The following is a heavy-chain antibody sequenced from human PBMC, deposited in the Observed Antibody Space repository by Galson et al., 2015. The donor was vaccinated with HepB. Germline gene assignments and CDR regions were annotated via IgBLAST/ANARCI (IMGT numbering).Heavy chain of an antibody. CDR2: IRSKAHGETA. D-gene: IGHD6-13*01. CDR3: TRHGHAGSRWYLYDY. J-gene: IGHJ4*02. CDR1: GFTFGDFA. V-gene: IGHV3-49*04. Sequence: SLRLSCATSGFTFGDFALDWVRQTPGKGLEWVVFIRSKAHGETADYGASVRGRFTISRDDSKSSAYLQMNSLKIEDTGIYYCTRHGHAGSRWYLYDYWGQGTLVTVSS.